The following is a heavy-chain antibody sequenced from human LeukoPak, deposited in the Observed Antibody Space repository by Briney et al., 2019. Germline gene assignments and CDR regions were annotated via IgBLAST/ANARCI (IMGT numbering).Heavy chain of an antibody. J-gene: IGHJ5*02. D-gene: IGHD5-18*01. CDR1: GYTFTGYY. Sequence: GASVKVSCTASGYTFTGYYMHWVRQAPGQGLGWMGWINPNSGGTNYAQKFQGRVTMTRDTSISTAYMELSRLRSDDTAVYYCARDIVMVTYWFDPWGQGTLVTVSS. CDR2: INPNSGGT. V-gene: IGHV1-2*02. CDR3: ARDIVMVTYWFDP.